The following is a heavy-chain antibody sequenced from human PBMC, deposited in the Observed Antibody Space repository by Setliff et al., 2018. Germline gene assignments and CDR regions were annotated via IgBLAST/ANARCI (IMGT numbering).Heavy chain of an antibody. D-gene: IGHD1-1*01. J-gene: IGHJ5*02. Sequence: SETLSLTCIVSGVSVSRHYWSWIRRPPGKTLEWIGYIYTGGGTTYNPSLKSRVTLSLDTSKNHLSLNLTSVTAADTAVYYCARDVWGAGTGWFDPWGLGILVTVSS. V-gene: IGHV4-4*08. CDR2: IYTGGGT. CDR3: ARDVWGAGTGWFDP. CDR1: GVSVSRHY.